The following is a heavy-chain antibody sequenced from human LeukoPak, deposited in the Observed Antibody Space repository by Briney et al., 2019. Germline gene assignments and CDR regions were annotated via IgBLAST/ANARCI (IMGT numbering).Heavy chain of an antibody. V-gene: IGHV1-46*01. J-gene: IGHJ5*02. D-gene: IGHD6-19*01. CDR2: INPSGGST. Sequence: ASVKVSCKASGYTFTSYYMHWVRQAPGQGLEWMGIINPSGGSTSYAQKFQGRVTMTRDTSTSTVYMELSSLRSEDTAVYYCARDRMYSSGWNNWFDPWGQGTLVTVSS. CDR3: ARDRMYSSGWNNWFDP. CDR1: GYTFTSYY.